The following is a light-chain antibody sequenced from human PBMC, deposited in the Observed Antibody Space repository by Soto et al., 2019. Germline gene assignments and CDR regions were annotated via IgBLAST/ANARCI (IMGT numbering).Light chain of an antibody. CDR3: QQYNSYPLT. J-gene: IGKJ4*01. CDR1: QSLSNW. CDR2: DAS. V-gene: IGKV1-5*01. Sequence: DIQMTQSPSTLSASVGDRVTITCRASQSLSNWLGWYQLKPGKAPYLLIYDASSLETGVPSRFSGSGSGTEFTLTISSRQPDYFATFYCQQYNSYPLTFGGGTKVDIK.